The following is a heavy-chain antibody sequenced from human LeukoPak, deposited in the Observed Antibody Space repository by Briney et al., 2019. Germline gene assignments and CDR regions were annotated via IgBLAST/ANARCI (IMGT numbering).Heavy chain of an antibody. CDR2: ISAYNGNT. Sequence: ASVKVSCKASGYTFTSYGINWVRQAPGQGLEWMGWISAYNGNTNYVQTFQGRVTITADKSTSTAYMELSSLRSEDTAVYYCARVSHYDSSGYSDYWGQGTLVTVSS. CDR3: ARVSHYDSSGYSDY. D-gene: IGHD3-22*01. V-gene: IGHV1-18*01. J-gene: IGHJ4*02. CDR1: GYTFTSYG.